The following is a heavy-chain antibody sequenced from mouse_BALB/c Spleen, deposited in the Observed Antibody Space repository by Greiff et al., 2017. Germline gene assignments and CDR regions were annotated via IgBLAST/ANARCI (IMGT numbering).Heavy chain of an antibody. CDR2: ISDGGSYT. CDR1: GFTFSDYY. CDR3: ARALITFYAMDY. V-gene: IGHV5-4*02. Sequence: EVMLVESGGGLVKPGGSLKLSCAASGFTFSDYYMYWVRQTPEKRLEWVATISDGGSYTYYPDSVKGRFTISRDNAKNNLYLQMSSLKSEDTAMYYCARALITFYAMDYWGQGTSVTVSS. D-gene: IGHD1-1*01. J-gene: IGHJ4*01.